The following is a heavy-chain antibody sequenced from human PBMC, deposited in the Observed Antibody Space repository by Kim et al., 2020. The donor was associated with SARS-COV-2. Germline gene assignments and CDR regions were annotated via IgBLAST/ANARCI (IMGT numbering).Heavy chain of an antibody. CDR2: IYYSGST. J-gene: IGHJ4*02. Sequence: SETLSLTCTVSGGSISSSSYYWGWIRQPPGKGLEWIGSIYYSGSTYYNPSLKNRVTISVDTSKNQFSLKLSSVTAADTAVYYCASLAVAGGWVDDYWGQGTLVTVSS. CDR1: GGSISSSSYY. D-gene: IGHD6-19*01. CDR3: ASLAVAGGWVDDY. V-gene: IGHV4-39*01.